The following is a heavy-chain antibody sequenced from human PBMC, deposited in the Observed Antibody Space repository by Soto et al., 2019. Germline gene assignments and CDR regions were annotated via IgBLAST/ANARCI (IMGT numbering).Heavy chain of an antibody. CDR2: IKYDESST. V-gene: IGHV3-74*01. D-gene: IGHD2-15*01. J-gene: IGHJ6*02. CDR3: ARGIKNYYGTDV. Sequence: GGSLRLSCAASGFTFTNYWMHWVRQAPGKGLEWVSRIKYDESSTSYADSVKGRFTISRDNAKNTLYLKVNGLRAEDTAVYYCARGIKNYYGTDVWGQGTTVTVS. CDR1: GFTFTNYW.